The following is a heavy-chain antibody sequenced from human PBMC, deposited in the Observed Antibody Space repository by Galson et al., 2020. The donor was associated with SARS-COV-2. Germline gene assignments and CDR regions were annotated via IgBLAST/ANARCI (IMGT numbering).Heavy chain of an antibody. Sequence: SENLSLTCTVSGYSISSGYYWGWIRQPPGKGLKWIGSIYHSGSTYYNPSLKSRVTISVDTSKNQFSLKLSSVTAADTAVYYCARTSDVLRSSPYYYYMDVWGKGTTVTVSS. V-gene: IGHV4-38-2*02. CDR2: IYHSGST. CDR3: ARTSDVLRSSPYYYYMDV. J-gene: IGHJ6*03. CDR1: GYSISSGYY. D-gene: IGHD3-3*01.